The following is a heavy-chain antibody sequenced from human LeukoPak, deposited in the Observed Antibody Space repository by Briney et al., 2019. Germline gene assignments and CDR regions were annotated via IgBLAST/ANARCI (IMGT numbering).Heavy chain of an antibody. D-gene: IGHD1-1*01. Sequence: GGFLRLSCAASGFTFSSYAMSWVRQAPGKGLEWVSYISSSSSPINYADSVKGRFTISRDNAKNSLYLQMNSLRDEDTAVYYCARGCRLNCARQPGFDSWGQGTLVTVSS. CDR3: ARGCRLNCARQPGFDS. J-gene: IGHJ5*01. V-gene: IGHV3-48*02. CDR1: GFTFSSYA. CDR2: ISSSSSPI.